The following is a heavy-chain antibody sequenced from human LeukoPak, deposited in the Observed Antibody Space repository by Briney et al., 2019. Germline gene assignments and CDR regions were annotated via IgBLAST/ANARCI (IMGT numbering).Heavy chain of an antibody. J-gene: IGHJ4*02. CDR2: INYSGNT. Sequence: SSETLSLTCTVSGGSISSSSYYWGWIRQPPGKGLEWIVSINYSGNTYHNPSLTSLATMSVDTSKNQFSLNLSSVTAADTAVYYCASYDFGAYSFDYWGQGTLVTVSS. D-gene: IGHD3/OR15-3a*01. CDR1: GGSISSSSYY. V-gene: IGHV4-39*01. CDR3: ASYDFGAYSFDY.